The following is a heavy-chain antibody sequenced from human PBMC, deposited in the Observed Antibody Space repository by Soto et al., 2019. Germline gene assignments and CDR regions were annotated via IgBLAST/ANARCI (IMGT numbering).Heavy chain of an antibody. Sequence: QARLVQSGAEVRTPGASVKISCTASGYSFRSHGIQWVRQAAGQRLEWVGWSNGGNGFTKYSQEVQDRVSITGDTAASPVYMELRSLTADDTAVYFCARLSFSDAFDVWGQGTTGTGSS. CDR1: GYSFRSHG. V-gene: IGHV1-3*02. CDR3: ARLSFSDAFDV. CDR2: SNGGNGFT. D-gene: IGHD2-21*02. J-gene: IGHJ6*02.